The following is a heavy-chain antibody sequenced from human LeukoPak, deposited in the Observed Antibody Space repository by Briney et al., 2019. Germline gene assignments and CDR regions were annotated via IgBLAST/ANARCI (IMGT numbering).Heavy chain of an antibody. CDR3: ARPSIVLMVYAVDFDY. CDR2: ISGSGGST. V-gene: IGHV3-23*01. Sequence: GGSLRLSCAASGFTFSSYAMSWVRQAPGKGLEWVSAISGSGGSTYYADSVKGRFTISRDNSKNTLYLQMNSLRAEDTAVYYCARPSIVLMVYAVDFDYWGQGTLVTVSS. CDR1: GFTFSSYA. D-gene: IGHD2-8*01. J-gene: IGHJ4*02.